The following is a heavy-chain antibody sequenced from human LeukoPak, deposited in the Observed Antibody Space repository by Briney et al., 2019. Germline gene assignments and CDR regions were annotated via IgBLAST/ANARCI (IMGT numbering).Heavy chain of an antibody. CDR2: ISAYNGST. CDR1: GYTFTSYG. D-gene: IGHD6-19*01. Sequence: GASVKVSCKASGYTFTSYGISWVRPAPGQGLEWMGWISAYNGSTNYAQKLQGRVTMTTDTSTSTAYMELRSLRSDDTAVYYCARERAVAGPIVRKFFDYWGQGTLVTVSS. CDR3: ARERAVAGPIVRKFFDY. J-gene: IGHJ4*02. V-gene: IGHV1-18*01.